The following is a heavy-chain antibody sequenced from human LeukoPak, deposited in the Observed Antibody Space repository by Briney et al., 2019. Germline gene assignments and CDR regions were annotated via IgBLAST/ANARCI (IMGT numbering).Heavy chain of an antibody. V-gene: IGHV1-69*01. J-gene: IGHJ6*03. CDR1: GGTFSSYA. CDR2: IIPIFGAA. D-gene: IGHD1/OR15-1a*01. Sequence: SVKVSCKASGGTFSSYAISWVRQAPGQGLEWMGGIIPIFGAANYAQKFQGRVTITADESTSTAYMELSSLRSEDTAVDYCARDHELEHRGYYYYYMDVWGKGTTVTVSS. CDR3: ARDHELEHRGYYYYYMDV.